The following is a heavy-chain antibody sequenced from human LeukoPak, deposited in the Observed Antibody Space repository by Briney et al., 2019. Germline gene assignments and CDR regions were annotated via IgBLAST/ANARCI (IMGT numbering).Heavy chain of an antibody. D-gene: IGHD2-2*02. CDR1: GGSFSGYY. CDR2: INHSGST. Sequence: SETLSLTCAVYGGSFSGYYWSWIRQPPGKGLEWIGEINHSGSTNYNPSLKSRVTISVDTSKNQFSLKLSSVTAADTAVYYCARGRLLYETGCGYWGQGTLVTVSS. V-gene: IGHV4-34*01. J-gene: IGHJ4*02. CDR3: ARGRLLYETGCGY.